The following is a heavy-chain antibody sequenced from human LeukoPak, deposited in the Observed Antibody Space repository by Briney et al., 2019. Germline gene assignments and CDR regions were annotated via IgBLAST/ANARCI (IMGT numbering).Heavy chain of an antibody. Sequence: PGGSLRLSCAASGFTFSSYAMSWVRQAPGKGLEWVSAISGSGGSTYYADSVKGRFTISRDNSENTLYLQMSSLRAEDTAVYYCAKGVQYSSGYFATDAFDIWGQGTMVTVSS. CDR3: AKGVQYSSGYFATDAFDI. V-gene: IGHV3-23*01. J-gene: IGHJ3*02. CDR2: ISGSGGST. D-gene: IGHD6-19*01. CDR1: GFTFSSYA.